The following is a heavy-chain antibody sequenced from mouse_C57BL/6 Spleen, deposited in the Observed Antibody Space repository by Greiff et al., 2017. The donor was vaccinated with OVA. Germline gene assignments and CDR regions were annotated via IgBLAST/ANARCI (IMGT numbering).Heavy chain of an antibody. CDR2: ISYAGSN. J-gene: IGHJ3*01. CDR3: ARDRLTGWFAY. CDR1: GYSITSGYY. Sequence: EVQLQESGPGLVKPSQSLSLTCSVPGYSITSGYYWNWIRQFPGNNLEWMGYISYAGSNNYNPSLKNRFSITRDTSKNQFFLKLNSVTTEDTATYYCARDRLTGWFAYWGQGTLVTVSA. D-gene: IGHD4-1*01. V-gene: IGHV3-6*01.